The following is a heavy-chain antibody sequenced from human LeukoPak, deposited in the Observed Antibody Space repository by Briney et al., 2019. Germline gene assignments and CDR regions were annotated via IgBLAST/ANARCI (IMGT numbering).Heavy chain of an antibody. V-gene: IGHV4-4*02. J-gene: IGHJ4*02. CDR1: GAPISSNNW. Sequence: SGTLSLTCAVSGAPISSNNWWWSWVRQPPGKGLEWIGYIYYSGSTNYNPSLKSRVTISVDTSKNQFSLKLSSVTAADTAVYYCARGPRNYDYWGQGTLVTVSS. CDR2: IYYSGST. CDR3: ARGPRNYDY. D-gene: IGHD1-7*01.